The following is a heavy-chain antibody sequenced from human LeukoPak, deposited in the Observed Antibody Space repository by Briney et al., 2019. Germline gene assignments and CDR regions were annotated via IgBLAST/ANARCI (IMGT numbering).Heavy chain of an antibody. CDR1: GGSISSSSYY. D-gene: IGHD3-16*01. J-gene: IGHJ2*01. Sequence: ASETLSLTCTVSGGSISSSSYYWGWIRQPPGKGLEWIGSIYYSGSTYYNPSLKSRVTISVDTSKNQFSLKLSSVTAADTAVYYCAWGHLYWYFDLWGRGTLVTVSS. CDR3: AWGHLYWYFDL. CDR2: IYYSGST. V-gene: IGHV4-39*07.